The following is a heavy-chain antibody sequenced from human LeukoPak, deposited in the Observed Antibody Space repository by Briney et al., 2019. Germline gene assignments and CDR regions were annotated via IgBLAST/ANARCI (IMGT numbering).Heavy chain of an antibody. CDR3: ARRSIMITFGGVIVPKPPGPY. CDR2: IKQDGSEK. Sequence: PGGSLRLSCAASGFTFSSYWMSWVRQAPGKGLEWVANIKQDGSEKYYVDSVKGRFTISRDNAKNSLYLQMNSLRAEDTAVYYCARRSIMITFGGVIVPKPPGPYWGQGTLVTVSS. D-gene: IGHD3-16*02. J-gene: IGHJ4*02. V-gene: IGHV3-7*01. CDR1: GFTFSSYW.